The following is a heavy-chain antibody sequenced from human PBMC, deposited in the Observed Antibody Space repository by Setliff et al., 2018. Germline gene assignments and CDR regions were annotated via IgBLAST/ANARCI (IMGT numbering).Heavy chain of an antibody. D-gene: IGHD6-19*01. CDR3: ARSGPYGMGVGNSGWYYRDY. J-gene: IGHJ4*02. CDR2: VDPEGGET. CDR1: GYTFTDFY. V-gene: IGHV1-69-2*01. Sequence: ASVKVSCKASGYTFTDFYIHWVQQAPGKGLEWMGRVDPEGGETIYAQKFQGRVTISADTSADTAYMELSSLRSEDTAVYYCARSGPYGMGVGNSGWYYRDYWGQGTLVTVSS.